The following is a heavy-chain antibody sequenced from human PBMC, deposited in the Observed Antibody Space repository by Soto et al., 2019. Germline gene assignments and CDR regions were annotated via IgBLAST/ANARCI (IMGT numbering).Heavy chain of an antibody. J-gene: IGHJ4*02. V-gene: IGHV3-21*02. CDR1: GFSFSTYT. CDR3: ATDRQKWVVEGPGGDC. Sequence: EEQLVESGGGLAKPGGSLRLSCAASGFSFSTYTMIWVRQAPGKWLEWISSINSNSNYRYYADSVKGRFTISRDNARNTRALQMNSLRVEDTAVYYCATDRQKWVVEGPGGDCWGQGTQVTVSS. D-gene: IGHD6-19*01. CDR2: INSNSNYR.